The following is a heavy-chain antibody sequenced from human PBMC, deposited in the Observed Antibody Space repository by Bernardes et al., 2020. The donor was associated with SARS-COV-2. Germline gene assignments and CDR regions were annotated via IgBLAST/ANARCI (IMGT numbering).Heavy chain of an antibody. CDR3: ASRSSGYYYYGMDV. J-gene: IGHJ6*02. CDR2: TNPNSGGT. D-gene: IGHD3-22*01. Sequence: SVKVSCKASGYTFTGYYMHWVRQAPGQGLEWMGWTNPNSGGTNYAKKFQGRVTMTRDTSISTAYMELSRLRCDDTAVYYCASRSSGYYYYGMDVWGQGTTVTVSS. CDR1: GYTFTGYY. V-gene: IGHV1-2*02.